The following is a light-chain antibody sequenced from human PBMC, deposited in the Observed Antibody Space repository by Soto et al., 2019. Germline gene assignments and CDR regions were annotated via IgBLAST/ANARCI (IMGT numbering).Light chain of an antibody. CDR1: QDISNY. Sequence: DIQMTQSPSSLSASVGDRVTITCLASQDISNYLNWFQQKPGKAPKLLIYDASNLETGVPSRFNGSGSWTDFTFTISSLQPEDIATYYCQQYDNLPITFGQGTRLEIK. CDR2: DAS. J-gene: IGKJ5*01. V-gene: IGKV1-33*01. CDR3: QQYDNLPIT.